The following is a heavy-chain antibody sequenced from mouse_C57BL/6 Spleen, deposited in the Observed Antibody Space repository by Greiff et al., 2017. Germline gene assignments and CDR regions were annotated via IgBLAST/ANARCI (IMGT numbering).Heavy chain of an antibody. CDR2: INPNYGTT. D-gene: IGHD1-3*01. J-gene: IGHJ1*03. V-gene: IGHV1-39*01. CDR3: AKGRWLTPYFDV. CDR1: GYSFTDYN. Sequence: VQLKQSGPELVKPGASVKISCKASGYSFTDYNMNWVKQSNGKSLEWIGVINPNYGTTSYNQKFKGKATLTVDQSSSTAYMQLNSLTSEDSAVYYCAKGRWLTPYFDVWGTGTTVTVSS.